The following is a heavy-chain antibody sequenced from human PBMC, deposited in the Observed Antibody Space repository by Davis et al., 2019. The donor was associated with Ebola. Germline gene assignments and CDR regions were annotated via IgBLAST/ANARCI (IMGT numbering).Heavy chain of an antibody. CDR2: INSDGSST. J-gene: IGHJ4*02. D-gene: IGHD3-3*01. CDR1: GFTFSSYW. V-gene: IGHV3-74*01. CDR3: ARQGVTGFWSGRGTGAFDY. Sequence: PGGSLRLSCAASGFTFSSYWMHWVRQAPGKGLVWVSRINSDGSSTSYADSVKGRFTISRDNAKNTLYLQMNSLRAEDTAVYYCARQGVTGFWSGRGTGAFDYWGQGTLVTVSS.